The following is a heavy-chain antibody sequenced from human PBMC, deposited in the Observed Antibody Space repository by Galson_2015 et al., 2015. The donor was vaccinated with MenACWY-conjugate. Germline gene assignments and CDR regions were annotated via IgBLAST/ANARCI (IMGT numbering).Heavy chain of an antibody. CDR2: INPGGSST. CDR3: AKTRGASFYFDS. Sequence: SLRLSCAASGFIFNTYWMHWVRHAPGKGLVWVSRINPGGSSTTYADSVKDRFTISRDNAKNTLYLQMNSLRPEDTAVFYCAKTRGASFYFDSWGHGTLVTVSS. D-gene: IGHD1-26*01. J-gene: IGHJ4*01. V-gene: IGHV3-74*01. CDR1: GFIFNTYW.